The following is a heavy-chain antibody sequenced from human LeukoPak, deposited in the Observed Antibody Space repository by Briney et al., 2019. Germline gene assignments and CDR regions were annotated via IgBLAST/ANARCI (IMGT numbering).Heavy chain of an antibody. V-gene: IGHV3-23*01. J-gene: IGHJ6*02. D-gene: IGHD2-2*01. CDR3: AKDHEYQLPHYCYYYYGMDV. CDR2: ISGSGGST. CDR1: GFTFSSYA. Sequence: GGSLRLSCAASGFTFSSYAMSWVRQAPGKGLEWVSAISGSGGSTYYADSVKGRFTISRDNSKNTLYLQMNSLRAEDTAVYYYAKDHEYQLPHYCYYYYGMDVWGQGTTVTVSS.